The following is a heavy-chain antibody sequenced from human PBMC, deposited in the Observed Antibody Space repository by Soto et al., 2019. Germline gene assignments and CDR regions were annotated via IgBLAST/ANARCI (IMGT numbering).Heavy chain of an antibody. V-gene: IGHV4-31*03. J-gene: IGHJ4*02. CDR2: IYYSGST. Sequence: QVQLQESGPGLVKPSQTLSLTCTVSGGSISSGGYYWSWIRQHPGKGLEWIGYIYYSGSTYYNPSLQSRVTISVDTSKNQFSLKLSSVTAADTAVYYCARRRGSSWHGGVDYWGQGTLVTVSS. CDR1: GGSISSGGYY. CDR3: ARRRGSSWHGGVDY. D-gene: IGHD6-13*01.